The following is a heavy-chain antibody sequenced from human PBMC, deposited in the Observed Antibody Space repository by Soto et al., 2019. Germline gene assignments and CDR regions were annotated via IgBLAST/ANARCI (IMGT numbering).Heavy chain of an antibody. D-gene: IGHD3-10*01. J-gene: IGHJ5*02. CDR3: ARGQGITMVRGEGHWLDP. V-gene: IGHV3-21*01. Sequence: GGSLRLSCAASGFTFSSYSMNWVRQAPGKGLEWVSSISSSSSYIYYADSVKGRFTISRDNAKNSLYLQMNSLRAEDTAVYYCARGQGITMVRGEGHWLDPWGQGTLVTVYS. CDR2: ISSSSSYI. CDR1: GFTFSSYS.